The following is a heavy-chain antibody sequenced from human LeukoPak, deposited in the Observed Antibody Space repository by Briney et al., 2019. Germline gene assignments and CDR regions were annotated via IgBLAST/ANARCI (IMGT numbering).Heavy chain of an antibody. CDR2: IIPILGIA. CDR3: ALRGSYYGYNWFDP. CDR1: GGTFSSYA. D-gene: IGHD1-26*01. Sequence: ASVKVSCKASGGTFSSYAISWVRQAPGQGLEWMGRIIPILGIANYAQKFQGRVTITADKSTSTAYMELSSLRSEDTAVYYCALRGSYYGYNWFDPWGQGTLVTVSS. J-gene: IGHJ5*02. V-gene: IGHV1-69*04.